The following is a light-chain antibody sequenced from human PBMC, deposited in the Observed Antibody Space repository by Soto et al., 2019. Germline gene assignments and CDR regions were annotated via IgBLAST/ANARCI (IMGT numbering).Light chain of an antibody. V-gene: IGLV1-40*01. CDR2: GNS. J-gene: IGLJ3*02. CDR1: SSNIGAGYD. CDR3: QSYDSSLSGCV. Sequence: QSVLTQPPSVSGAPGQRVTISCTGSSSNIGAGYDVHWYQQLPGTAPKLLIYGNSNRPSGVPDRFSGSKSGTSASLAITGLRGEDEAEYYCQSYDSSLSGCVFGVGTKLTVL.